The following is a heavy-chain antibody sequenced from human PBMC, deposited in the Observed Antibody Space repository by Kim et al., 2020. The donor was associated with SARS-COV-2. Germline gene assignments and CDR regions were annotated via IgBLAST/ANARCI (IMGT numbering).Heavy chain of an antibody. D-gene: IGHD3-10*01. CDR3: ASAHLTAGYSGLRAGDYVDY. CDR2: IYYSGST. J-gene: IGHJ4*02. CDR1: GGSISSGGYY. V-gene: IGHV4-31*03. Sequence: SETLSLTCTVSGGSISSGGYYWSWIRQHPGKGLEWIGYIYYSGSTYYNPSLKSRVTISVDTSKNQFSLKLSSVTAADTAVYYCASAHLTAGYSGLRAGDYVDYWGQGTLVTVSS.